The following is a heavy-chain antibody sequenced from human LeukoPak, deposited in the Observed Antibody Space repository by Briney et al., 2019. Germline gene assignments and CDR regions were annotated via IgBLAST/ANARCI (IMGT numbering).Heavy chain of an antibody. CDR2: IGGGATT. J-gene: IGHJ4*02. D-gene: IGHD2-2*01. Sequence: GGSLRLSCAASGFTFTNYVMNWVRQAPGKGLEWVSAIGGGATTYYSDYVKGRFTISRDNSKNTLYLQMNSLRAEDTAVYYCAKDATIVVVPAAMDFDYWGQGTLVTVSS. CDR1: GFTFTNYV. CDR3: AKDATIVVVPAAMDFDY. V-gene: IGHV3-23*01.